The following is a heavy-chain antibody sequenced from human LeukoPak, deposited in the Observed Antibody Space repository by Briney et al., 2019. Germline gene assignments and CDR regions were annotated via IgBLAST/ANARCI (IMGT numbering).Heavy chain of an antibody. CDR2: GDYSGGT. Sequence: SETLSLTCTVSGDSFTSVTDYWAWIRQPPGKGLEWIASGDYSGGTYYNPSLESRVAISADMSKKQTSLKLASVTGADTAVYYCAGERGEEYSSGWYKTNFFYNWGQGIRVTVSS. CDR3: AGERGEEYSSGWYKTNFFYN. CDR1: GDSFTSVTDY. D-gene: IGHD6-19*01. J-gene: IGHJ4*02. V-gene: IGHV4-39*07.